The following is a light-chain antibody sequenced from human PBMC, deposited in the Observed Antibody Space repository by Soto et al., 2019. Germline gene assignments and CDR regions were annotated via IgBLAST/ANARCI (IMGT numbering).Light chain of an antibody. CDR2: GAS. V-gene: IGKV3-20*01. CDR3: HQYGSSPYT. Sequence: EVVLTQSPGALSVSPGERATLSCRASQSVTSTYLVWYQQRPGQAPRLLIYGASSRATGIPDRFSGSGSGTDFTLTISRLEPEDFVVYYCHQYGSSPYTFGQGTKLEIK. J-gene: IGKJ2*01. CDR1: QSVTSTY.